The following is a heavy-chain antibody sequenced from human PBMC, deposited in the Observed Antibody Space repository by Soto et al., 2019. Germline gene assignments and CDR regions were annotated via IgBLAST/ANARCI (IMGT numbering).Heavy chain of an antibody. CDR2: ISYDGSDK. J-gene: IGHJ4*02. V-gene: IGHV3-30*04. D-gene: IGHD5-12*01. Sequence: QVQVVESGGGVVQPGRALRLSCAASGFTFSSYAMHWVRQAPGKGLEWVAIISYDGSDKYYADSVKGRFTISRDNSKNTLYLHMTSLRTEDTAVYYSARGGRLRPFDYWGQGTLVTVSS. CDR1: GFTFSSYA. CDR3: ARGGRLRPFDY.